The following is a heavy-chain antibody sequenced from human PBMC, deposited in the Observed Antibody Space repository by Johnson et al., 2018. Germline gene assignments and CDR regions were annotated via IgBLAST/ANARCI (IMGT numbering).Heavy chain of an antibody. CDR2: MSFGESNK. V-gene: IGHV3-30*03. Sequence: VELGEAGGGVVQPGRSLRLSCAASGFTFSSYGMHWVRQAPGKGLEWVAVMSFGESNKYYADSVKGRFTISRDNSMDTLYLQMNSLIPEDTAVYFCARDFYDSSGYPRYLQHWGQGTLVTVSS. CDR3: ARDFYDSSGYPRYLQH. J-gene: IGHJ1*01. CDR1: GFTFSSYG. D-gene: IGHD3-22*01.